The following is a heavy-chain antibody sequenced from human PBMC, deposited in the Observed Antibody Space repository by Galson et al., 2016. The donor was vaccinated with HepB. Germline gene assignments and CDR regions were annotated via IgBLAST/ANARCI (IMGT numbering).Heavy chain of an antibody. Sequence: SLRLSCAASGFTVSSKYMSWVRQAPGKGLEWVSVIFGDGTTNYADSVRGRFTISRDSSKNTLFLQMNSLRAEDTAVYYCARIYGSGVFEYWGQGTLVTVSS. D-gene: IGHD3-10*01. J-gene: IGHJ4*02. V-gene: IGHV3-53*01. CDR3: ARIYGSGVFEY. CDR2: IFGDGTT. CDR1: GFTVSSKY.